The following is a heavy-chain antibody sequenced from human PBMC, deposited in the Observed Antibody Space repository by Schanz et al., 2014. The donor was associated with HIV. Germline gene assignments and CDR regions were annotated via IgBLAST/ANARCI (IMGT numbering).Heavy chain of an antibody. CDR2: ISGSSIT. V-gene: IGHV3-23*01. CDR1: GFTFSSYA. D-gene: IGHD6-19*01. Sequence: EVQLLESGGGLVQPGGSLRLSCAASGFTFSSYAMSWVRQAPGKGLEWVSAISGSSITYSADSLKGRFTIARDNSKNTLYLQMNSLRAEDTAVYYCAKGLRQWLVLGVSDYWGQGTLVTVSS. J-gene: IGHJ4*02. CDR3: AKGLRQWLVLGVSDY.